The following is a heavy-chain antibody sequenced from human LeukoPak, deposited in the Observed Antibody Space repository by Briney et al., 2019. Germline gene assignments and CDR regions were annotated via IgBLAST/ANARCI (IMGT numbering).Heavy chain of an antibody. CDR3: ARGPKLLWFGESALGL. V-gene: IGHV4-39*07. Sequence: NPSETLSLTCTVSGGSISSSSYYWGWIRQPPGKGLEWIGSIYYSGTTYYNPSLKSRVTISVDTSKNQFSLKLSSVTAADTAVYYCARGPKLLWFGESALGLWGQGTLVTVSS. J-gene: IGHJ4*02. D-gene: IGHD3-10*01. CDR2: IYYSGTT. CDR1: GGSISSSSYY.